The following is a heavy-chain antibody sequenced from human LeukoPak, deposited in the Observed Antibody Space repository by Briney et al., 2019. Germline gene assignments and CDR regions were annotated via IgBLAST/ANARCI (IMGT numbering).Heavy chain of an antibody. V-gene: IGHV3-23*01. CDR1: GFTFSSYA. CDR2: ISGSGGST. Sequence: GGSLRLSCAASGFTFSSYAMSWVRQAPGKGLEWVSAISGSGGSTYYADSVKGRFTISRDNSKNTLYLQMNSLRAEDTAVYYCAKDLYYYDSSGYYSPDAFDIWGQGTMVTVSS. D-gene: IGHD3-22*01. J-gene: IGHJ3*02. CDR3: AKDLYYYDSSGYYSPDAFDI.